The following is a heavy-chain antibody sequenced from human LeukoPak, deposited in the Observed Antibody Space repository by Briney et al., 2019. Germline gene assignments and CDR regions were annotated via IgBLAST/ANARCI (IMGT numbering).Heavy chain of an antibody. D-gene: IGHD1/OR15-1a*01. CDR3: ARAGNDWNTGYYFDY. CDR2: IYFDGST. J-gene: IGHJ4*02. CDR1: GGSISNYY. V-gene: IGHV4-59*01. Sequence: PSETLSLTCTVSGGSISNYYWSWIRQPPGKGLEWVGYIYFDGSTNYNPSLKSRLTISLDTSKNNISLKLSSVTAADTALYYCARAGNDWNTGYYFDYWGQGTLVTVSS.